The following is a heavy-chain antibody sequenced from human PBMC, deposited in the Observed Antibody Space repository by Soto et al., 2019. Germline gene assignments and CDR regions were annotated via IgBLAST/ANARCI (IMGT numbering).Heavy chain of an antibody. CDR1: GGSISSSKYF. J-gene: IGHJ6*02. CDR2: IYYSGTT. V-gene: IGHV4-39*07. CDR3: ARDGDGRMTTNPYYYNGMDV. D-gene: IGHD4-4*01. Sequence: SETLSLTCTVSGGSISSSKYFWGWFRQPPGKGLEWIANIYYSGTTSYNPSLKSRVSISLDTSNYQFSLKLSSVTAADTAVYYCARDGDGRMTTNPYYYNGMDVWGPGTTVTVSS.